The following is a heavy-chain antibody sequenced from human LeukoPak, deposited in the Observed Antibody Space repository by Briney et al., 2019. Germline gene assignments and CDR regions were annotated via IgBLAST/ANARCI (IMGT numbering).Heavy chain of an antibody. D-gene: IGHD3-3*01. CDR3: ARFLATWDYYYMDV. CDR2: ISYDGSNK. CDR1: GFTFSSYG. J-gene: IGHJ6*03. V-gene: IGHV3-30*03. Sequence: PGGSLRLSCAASGFTFSSYGMHWVRQAPGKGLEWVAVISYDGSNKYYADSVKGRFTISRDNSKNTLYLQMNSLRTEDTAVYYCARFLATWDYYYMDVWGTGTTVTVSS.